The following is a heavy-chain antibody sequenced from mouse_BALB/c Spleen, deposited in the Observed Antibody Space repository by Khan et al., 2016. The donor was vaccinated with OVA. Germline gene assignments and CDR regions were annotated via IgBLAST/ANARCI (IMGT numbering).Heavy chain of an antibody. V-gene: IGHV3-2*02. D-gene: IGHD2-4*01. CDR3: TRKDYYDYDPFPY. CDR1: GYSITSEYA. CDR2: INYSGNT. Sequence: EVQLVESGPGLVKPSQSLSLTCTVTGYSITSEYAWNWIRHFPGNKLEWMGYINYSGNTRYNPSLKSRLSITRDTSKNQFFLQLNSVTTEDTATYYCTRKDYYDYDPFPYWGQGTLVTVSA. J-gene: IGHJ3*01.